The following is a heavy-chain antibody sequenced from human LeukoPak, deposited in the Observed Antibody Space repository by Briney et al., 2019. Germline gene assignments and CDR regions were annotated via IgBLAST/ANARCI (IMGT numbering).Heavy chain of an antibody. CDR3: ARFYDFWSGYSGFDY. J-gene: IGHJ4*02. Sequence: ASVNVSCKASGYTFTGYYMHWVRQAPGQGLEWMGWINPNSGGTNYAQKFQGRVTMTRDTSISTAYMELSRLRSDDTAVYYCARFYDFWSGYSGFDYWGQGTLVTVSS. CDR1: GYTFTGYY. V-gene: IGHV1-2*02. CDR2: INPNSGGT. D-gene: IGHD3-3*01.